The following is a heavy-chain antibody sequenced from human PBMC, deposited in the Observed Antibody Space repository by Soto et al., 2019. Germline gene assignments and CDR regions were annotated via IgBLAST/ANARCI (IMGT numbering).Heavy chain of an antibody. J-gene: IGHJ3*02. D-gene: IGHD2-2*01. CDR2: IYSGGST. Sequence: EVQLVESGGGLVQPGGSLRLSCAASGFTVSSNYMSWVRQAPGKGLEWVSVIYSGGSTYYADSVKGRFTISRANSKNTRYLQMHSLRAEDTAVYYCVRGVIPAGHKAFDIWGQGTMVTVSS. CDR1: GFTVSSNY. CDR3: VRGVIPAGHKAFDI. V-gene: IGHV3-66*01.